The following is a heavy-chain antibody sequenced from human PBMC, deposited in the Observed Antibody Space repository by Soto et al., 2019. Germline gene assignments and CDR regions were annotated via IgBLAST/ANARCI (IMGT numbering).Heavy chain of an antibody. V-gene: IGHV4-59*12. CDR3: ASGSHVPHY. D-gene: IGHD6-6*01. CDR1: GGSISTYY. J-gene: IGHJ4*02. CDR2: ISHSGST. Sequence: KLPETLSLTCTVSGGSISTYYWSWIRQPPGKGLEWIGYISHSGSTYYNPSLKSRVTISVDRSKNQFSLKLSSVTAADTAMYYCASGSHVPHYWGQGTLVTVSS.